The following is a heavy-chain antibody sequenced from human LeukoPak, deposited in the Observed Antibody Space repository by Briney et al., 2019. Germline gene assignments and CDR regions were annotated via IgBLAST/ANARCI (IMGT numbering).Heavy chain of an antibody. J-gene: IGHJ4*02. D-gene: IGHD3-3*01. CDR1: GGSFSGYY. CDR3: ARRLFWSGYYAY. CDR2: INHSGST. Sequence: SETLSLTCAVYGGSFSGYYWSWIRQPPGKGLEWIGEINHSGSTNYNPSLKSRVTISVDTSKNQFSLKLSSVTAADTAVYYCARRLFWSGYYAYWGQGTLVTVSS. V-gene: IGHV4-34*01.